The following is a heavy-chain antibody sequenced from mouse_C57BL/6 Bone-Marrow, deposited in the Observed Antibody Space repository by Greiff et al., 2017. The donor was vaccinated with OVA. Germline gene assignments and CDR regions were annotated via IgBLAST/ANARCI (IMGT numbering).Heavy chain of an antibody. CDR3: ARNPLYYYGTFDY. CDR2: IWTGGGT. D-gene: IGHD1-1*01. Sequence: VKLVESGPGLVAPSQSLSITCTVSGFSLTSYAISWVRQPPGKGLEWLGVIWTGGGTNYNSALKSGLSISKDNSKSQVFLKMNSLQTDDTARYYCARNPLYYYGTFDYWGQGTTLTVSS. CDR1: GFSLTSYA. V-gene: IGHV2-9-1*01. J-gene: IGHJ2*01.